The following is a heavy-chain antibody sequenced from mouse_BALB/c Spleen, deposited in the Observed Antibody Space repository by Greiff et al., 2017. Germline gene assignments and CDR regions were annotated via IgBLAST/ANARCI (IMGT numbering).Heavy chain of an antibody. CDR1: GYTFTSYW. V-gene: IGHV1-7*01. Sequence: QVHVKQSGAELAKPGASVKMSCKASGYTFTSYWMHWVKQRPGQGLEWIGYINPSTGYTEYNQKFKDKATLTADKSSSTAYMQLSSLTSEDSAVYYCARGGGNYVFDYWGQGTTLTVSS. J-gene: IGHJ2*01. D-gene: IGHD2-1*01. CDR2: INPSTGYT. CDR3: ARGGGNYVFDY.